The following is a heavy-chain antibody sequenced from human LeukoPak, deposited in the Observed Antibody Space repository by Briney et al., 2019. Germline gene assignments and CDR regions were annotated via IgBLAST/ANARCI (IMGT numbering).Heavy chain of an antibody. D-gene: IGHD2-2*01. V-gene: IGHV1-18*04. J-gene: IGHJ4*02. Sequence: SVKVSCKASGYTFTSYGISWVRQAPGRGLDWMGWVSAYNGDTNYAQRFQGRVTMTADASTSTAYMELRSLRSDDTAVYYCARDCSTSCCPPFNYWGQGTLVTVSS. CDR1: GYTFTSYG. CDR3: ARDCSTSCCPPFNY. CDR2: VSAYNGDT.